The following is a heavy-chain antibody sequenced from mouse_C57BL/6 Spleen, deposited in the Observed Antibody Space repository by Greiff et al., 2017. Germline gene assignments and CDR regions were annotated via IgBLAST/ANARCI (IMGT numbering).Heavy chain of an antibody. CDR1: GFTFTDYY. CDR2: IRNKANGYTT. CDR3: ARYGYYAMDY. J-gene: IGHJ4*01. V-gene: IGHV7-3*01. Sequence: EVQLKESGGGLVQPGGSLSLSCAASGFTFTDYYMSWVRQLPGKALEWLGFIRNKANGYTTEYSASVKGRFTISRDNSQSILYLQMNALRAEDSATYYCARYGYYAMDYWGQGTSVTVSS.